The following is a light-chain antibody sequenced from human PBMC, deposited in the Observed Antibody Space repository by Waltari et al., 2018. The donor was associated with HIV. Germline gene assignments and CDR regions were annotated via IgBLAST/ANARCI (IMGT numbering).Light chain of an antibody. CDR1: QSISSW. J-gene: IGKJ3*01. CDR3: QQLT. CDR2: KAS. V-gene: IGKV1-5*03. Sequence: DIQMTQSPSTLSASVGDRVTITCRASQSISSWLAWYQQKPGKAPKLLIYKASSLESGVPSRFSGSGSGTEFTLTISSLQPDDFATYYCQQLTFGPGTKVDIK.